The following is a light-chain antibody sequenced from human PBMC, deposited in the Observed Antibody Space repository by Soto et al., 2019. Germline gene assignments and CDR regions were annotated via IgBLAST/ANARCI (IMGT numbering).Light chain of an antibody. CDR1: SSNIGSNT. CDR3: AACDDSLNGPDVV. Sequence: QLVLTQPPSASGTPGQRVTISCSGSSSNIGSNTVNWYQQLPGTAPKLLIYSNNQRPSGVPDRFSGSKSGTSASLAISGLQSEDEADYYCAACDDSLNGPDVVFGGGTKVTVL. V-gene: IGLV1-44*01. J-gene: IGLJ2*01. CDR2: SNN.